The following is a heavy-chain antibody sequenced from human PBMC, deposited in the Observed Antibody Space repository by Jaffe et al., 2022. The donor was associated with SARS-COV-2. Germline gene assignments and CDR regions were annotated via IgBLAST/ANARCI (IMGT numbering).Heavy chain of an antibody. CDR3: AREGIEWGWVATSYYYYYMDV. CDR2: ISSTSSYI. CDR1: GFTFSTYS. J-gene: IGHJ6*03. Sequence: EVQLVESGGGLVKPGGSLRLSCAASGFTFSTYSMNWVRQAPGKGLEWVSSISSTSSYIYYADSVKGRFTISRDNAKNSLYLQMNSLRAEDTAVYYCAREGIEWGWVATSYYYYYMDVWGKGTTVTVSS. V-gene: IGHV3-21*01. D-gene: IGHD6-19*01.